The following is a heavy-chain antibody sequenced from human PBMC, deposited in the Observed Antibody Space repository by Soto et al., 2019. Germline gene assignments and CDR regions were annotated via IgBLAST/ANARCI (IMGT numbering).Heavy chain of an antibody. CDR1: GYKFTSSW. J-gene: IGHJ5*02. CDR3: AGKDKSGYFNWFDP. V-gene: IGHV5-51*01. Sequence: PGESLKISCRTSGYKFTSSWIAWVRQMPGKGLEWMGIIFPSDSDTRHSPSFQGQVTISADRSTSTVFLQWASLKASDTAVYFCAGKDKSGYFNWFDPWGQGTLVTVSS. CDR2: IFPSDSDT. D-gene: IGHD3-22*01.